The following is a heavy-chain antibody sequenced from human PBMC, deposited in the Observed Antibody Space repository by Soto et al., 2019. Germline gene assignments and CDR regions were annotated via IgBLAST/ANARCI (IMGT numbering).Heavy chain of an antibody. CDR2: LSGSGGST. V-gene: IGHV3-23*01. CDR1: GFIFSNYA. D-gene: IGHD2-2*01. J-gene: IGHJ4*02. CDR3: AKKSTDSSGYFDF. Sequence: EVQLLESGGGVVQPGGSLRLSCAASGFIFSNYAMSWVRQAPGKGLEWVSGLSGSGGSTYNADSVKGRFTISRDNSKNTMYMQMNSLRVEDTAEYYCAKKSTDSSGYFDFWGQGTLVTVSS.